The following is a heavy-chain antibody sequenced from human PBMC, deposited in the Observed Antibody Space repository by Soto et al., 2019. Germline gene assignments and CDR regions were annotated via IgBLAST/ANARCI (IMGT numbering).Heavy chain of an antibody. CDR3: TIERWGSISF. D-gene: IGHD6-13*01. V-gene: IGHV3-53*02. CDR2: LYRGDRT. Sequence: EVQVVETGGGLSQPGGSLRLSCAASGLTVSSHYMGWVRQAPGKGLEWVSVLYRGDRTYYGDSVKGRFTISRDNSKHTLFLQRNSLRADDTSVYYCTIERWGSISFWGQGIEVTVSS. J-gene: IGHJ4*02. CDR1: GLTVSSHY.